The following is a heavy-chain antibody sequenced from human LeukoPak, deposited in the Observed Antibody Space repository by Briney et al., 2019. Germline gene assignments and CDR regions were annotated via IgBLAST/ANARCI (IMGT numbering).Heavy chain of an antibody. CDR3: ARLRGAQLRYFDVDY. CDR2: ISSTSSHI. Sequence: PGGSLRLSCAASGFSFSDYEMNWVRQAPGKGLEWVSSISSTSSHIYYADSVKGRFTISRDNAKNSLYLQMNSLRAEDTAVYFCARLRGAQLRYFDVDYWGQGTLVTVSS. V-gene: IGHV3-21*01. D-gene: IGHD3-9*01. CDR1: GFSFSDYE. J-gene: IGHJ4*02.